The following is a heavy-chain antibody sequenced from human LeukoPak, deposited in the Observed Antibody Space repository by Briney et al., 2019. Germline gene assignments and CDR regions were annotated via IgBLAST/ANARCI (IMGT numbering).Heavy chain of an antibody. J-gene: IGHJ4*02. CDR1: GGTFSSYA. CDR2: IIPIFGIA. CDR3: AGGPVDGYNSYFDY. V-gene: IGHV1-69*04. D-gene: IGHD5-24*01. Sequence: GASAKVPCKASGGTFSSYAISWVRQAPGQGLEWMGRIIPIFGIANYAQKFQGRVTITADKSTSTAYMELSSLRSEDTAVYYCAGGPVDGYNSYFDYWGQGTLVTVSS.